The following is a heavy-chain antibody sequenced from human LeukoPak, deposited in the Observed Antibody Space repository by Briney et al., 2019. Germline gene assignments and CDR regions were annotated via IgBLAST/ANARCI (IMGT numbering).Heavy chain of an antibody. Sequence: SETLSLTCSVSGGSISCCHWNWIRQPPGKGLEWIGYIYYSGSTNYNPSLKSRVTISVDTSKNQFSLKLSSVTAADTAVYYCARGADSSGYYSIFYFDYWGQGTLVTVSS. D-gene: IGHD3-22*01. CDR3: ARGADSSGYYSIFYFDY. V-gene: IGHV4-59*01. J-gene: IGHJ4*02. CDR1: GGSISCCH. CDR2: IYYSGST.